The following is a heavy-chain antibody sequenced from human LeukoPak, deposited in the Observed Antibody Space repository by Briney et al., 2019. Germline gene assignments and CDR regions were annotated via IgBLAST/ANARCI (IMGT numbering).Heavy chain of an antibody. V-gene: IGHV5-51*01. J-gene: IGHJ4*02. CDR2: IDPGDSDT. D-gene: IGHD3-3*01. Sequence: GASLKISCKGSGYSFTTYWIAWVRQLPGKGLEWMGIIDPGDSDTRYSPSLQGQVTISADKSISTAYLQWSSLKASDTAIYYCARIRNSHVNYDFWSGYLYWGQGTLVTVSS. CDR1: GYSFTTYW. CDR3: ARIRNSHVNYDFWSGYLY.